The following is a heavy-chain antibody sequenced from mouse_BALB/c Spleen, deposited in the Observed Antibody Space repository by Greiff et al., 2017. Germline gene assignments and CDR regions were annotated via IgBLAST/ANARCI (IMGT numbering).Heavy chain of an antibody. D-gene: IGHD2-10*02. Sequence: EVKLVESGGGLVQPKGSLKLSCAASGFTFNTYAMNWVRQAPGKGLEWVARIRSKSNNYATYYADSVKDRFTISRDDSQSMLYLQMNNLKTEDTAMYYCVRQKYGNPSYAMDYWGQGTSVTVSS. CDR3: VRQKYGNPSYAMDY. CDR2: IRSKSNNYAT. V-gene: IGHV10-1*02. J-gene: IGHJ4*01. CDR1: GFTFNTYA.